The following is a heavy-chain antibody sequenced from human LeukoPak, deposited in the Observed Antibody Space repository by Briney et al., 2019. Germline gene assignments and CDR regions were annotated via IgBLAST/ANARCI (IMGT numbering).Heavy chain of an antibody. Sequence: ASVKVSCKASGYTFTVYYMHWVPQAPGQGLEWMGWINPNSGGTNYAQKFQGRVTMTRDTSISTAYMELSRLRSDDTAVYYCARDILGDTAMVTGFDYWGQGTLVTVSS. D-gene: IGHD5-18*01. CDR2: INPNSGGT. CDR3: ARDILGDTAMVTGFDY. J-gene: IGHJ4*02. V-gene: IGHV1-2*02. CDR1: GYTFTVYY.